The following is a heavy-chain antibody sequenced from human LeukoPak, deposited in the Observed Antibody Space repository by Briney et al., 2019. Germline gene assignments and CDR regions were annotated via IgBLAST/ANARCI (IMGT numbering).Heavy chain of an antibody. CDR2: INHSGST. J-gene: IGHJ5*02. V-gene: IGHV4-34*01. D-gene: IGHD6-13*01. CDR3: ARGLVAAVRLEYNWFDP. CDR1: GGSFSGYY. Sequence: PSETLSLTCAVYGGSFSGYYWSWIRQPPGKGLEWIGEINHSGSTNYNPSLKSRVTISVDTSKNQFSLKLSSVTAADTAVYYCARGLVAAVRLEYNWFDPWGQGTLVTVSS.